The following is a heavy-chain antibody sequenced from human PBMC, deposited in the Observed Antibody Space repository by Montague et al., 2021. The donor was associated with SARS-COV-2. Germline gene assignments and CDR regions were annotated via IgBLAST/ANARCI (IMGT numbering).Heavy chain of an antibody. CDR2: VYYNGDT. Sequence: SETLSLTCTVSGGSTARRYWDWVRQSPGKRPEWIGYVYYNGDTKYNPSLQSRVTIPIDTSENQFSLRLNSVTAADTAVYFCARGWALDPWGQGRLVTVSS. CDR3: ARGWALDP. CDR1: GGSTARRY. D-gene: IGHD6-19*01. J-gene: IGHJ3*01. V-gene: IGHV4-59*08.